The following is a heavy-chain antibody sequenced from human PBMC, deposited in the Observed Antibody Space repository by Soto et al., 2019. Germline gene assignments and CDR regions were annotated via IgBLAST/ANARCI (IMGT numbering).Heavy chain of an antibody. J-gene: IGHJ4*02. V-gene: IGHV3-11*01. CDR3: ASLVVPAATFDY. CDR1: GFTFSDYY. D-gene: IGHD2-2*01. CDR2: ISSSGSTI. Sequence: GGSLRLSCAASGFTFSDYYMSWIRQAPGKGLEWVSYISSSGSTIYYADSVKGRFTISRDNAKNSLYLQMNSLRAEDTAVYYCASLVVPAATFDYWGQGTLVTVSS.